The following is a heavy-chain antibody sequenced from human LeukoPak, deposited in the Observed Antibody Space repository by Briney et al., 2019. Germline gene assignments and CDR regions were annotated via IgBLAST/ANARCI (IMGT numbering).Heavy chain of an antibody. D-gene: IGHD1-1*01. Sequence: ASVKVSCKASGYTFTSHHIHWVRQAPGQGLEWMGWINPKSDGTKYAQNFQGRVTMTWDTSISTAYMEVSRLTSDDTAMFYCARDPPGTTAFDLWGQGTMVTVSS. CDR2: INPKSDGT. V-gene: IGHV1-2*02. CDR1: GYTFTSHH. J-gene: IGHJ3*01. CDR3: ARDPPGTTAFDL.